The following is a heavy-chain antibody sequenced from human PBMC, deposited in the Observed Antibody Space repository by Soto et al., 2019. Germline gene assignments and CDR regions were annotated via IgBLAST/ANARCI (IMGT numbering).Heavy chain of an antibody. V-gene: IGHV3-30*03. CDR2: ISYDGSDK. J-gene: IGHJ4*02. CDR3: VGGQYYFDY. Sequence: QVQLVESGGGVVQPGRSLRLSCAGSGFPFTSSGMHWVREGPDKGLEWVAVISYDGSDKYYADSVKGRFTISRDNSKNMLYLQMNSLRPEDTALYYCVGGQYYFDYRGQGPLVIVSS. D-gene: IGHD3-10*01. CDR1: GFPFTSSG.